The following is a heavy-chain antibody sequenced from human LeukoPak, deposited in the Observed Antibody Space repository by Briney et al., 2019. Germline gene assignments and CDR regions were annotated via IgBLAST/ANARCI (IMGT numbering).Heavy chain of an antibody. CDR1: GGSFSGYY. V-gene: IGHV4-34*01. Sequence: PSETLSLTCAVYGGSFSGYYWSWIRQPPGKGLEWIGEMNHSGSTNYNPSLKSRVTISVDTSKNQFSLKLSSVTAADTAVYYCARSPRSSSWYVYFQHWGQGTLVTVSS. D-gene: IGHD6-13*01. CDR3: ARSPRSSSWYVYFQH. CDR2: MNHSGST. J-gene: IGHJ1*01.